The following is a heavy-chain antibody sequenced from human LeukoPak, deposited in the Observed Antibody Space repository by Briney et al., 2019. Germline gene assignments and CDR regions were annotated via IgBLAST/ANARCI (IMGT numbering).Heavy chain of an antibody. CDR1: PFIFSGHW. J-gene: IGHJ5*01. CDR2: ISHDGSNK. Sequence: GGSLRLSCEASPFIFSGHWLNWVRQTPGKGLEWVAVISHDGSNKYYADSVKGRLTISRDNSKNTLYLQMNSLRPEDTALYYCASLRTDSWGQGTLVTVSS. CDR3: ASLRTDS. V-gene: IGHV3-30-3*01.